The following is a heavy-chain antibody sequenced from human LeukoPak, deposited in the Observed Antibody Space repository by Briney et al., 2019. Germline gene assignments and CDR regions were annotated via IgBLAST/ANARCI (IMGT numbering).Heavy chain of an antibody. CDR3: ARAGSSSNYYYFGMDV. V-gene: IGHV3-66*01. Sequence: PGGSLRLSCAASGFTVSSNYMSWVRQAPGKGLEWVSVIYSGGSTYYADSVMGRFTISRDNSKNTLYLQMNSLRAEDTAVYYCARAGSSSNYYYFGMDVWGQGTTVTVSS. CDR2: IYSGGST. D-gene: IGHD6-13*01. J-gene: IGHJ6*02. CDR1: GFTVSSNY.